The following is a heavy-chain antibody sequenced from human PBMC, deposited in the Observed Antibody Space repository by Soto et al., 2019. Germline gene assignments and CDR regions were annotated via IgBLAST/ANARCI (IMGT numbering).Heavy chain of an antibody. D-gene: IGHD3-9*01. CDR1: GSSISSYY. Sequence: PSETLSLTCPVSGSSISSYYSNWIRQPSGKGLERIGYIYYSGSTNYNPSLKSRVTISVDTSKNQFSLKLSSVTAADTAVYYCARHPHPKSIRYFDWYFDYWGQGTLVTVSS. CDR3: ARHPHPKSIRYFDWYFDY. CDR2: IYYSGST. V-gene: IGHV4-59*08. J-gene: IGHJ4*02.